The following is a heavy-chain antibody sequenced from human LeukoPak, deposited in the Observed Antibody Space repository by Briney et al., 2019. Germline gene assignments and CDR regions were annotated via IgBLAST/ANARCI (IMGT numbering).Heavy chain of an antibody. D-gene: IGHD6-13*01. CDR2: VFNGGST. Sequence: PSETLSLTCFVSGASINSHYWSWIRQSPGKGLEWIGYVFNGGSTNYNPSLKSRVTTSLDTSRDQFSLRLASVTAADTAIYYCASRPAGTTWYGVFDYWSQGTLVTVSS. V-gene: IGHV4-59*11. CDR3: ASRPAGTTWYGVFDY. CDR1: GASINSHY. J-gene: IGHJ4*02.